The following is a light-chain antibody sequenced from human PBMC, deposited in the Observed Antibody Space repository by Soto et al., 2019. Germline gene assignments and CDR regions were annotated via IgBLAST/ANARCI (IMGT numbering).Light chain of an antibody. CDR3: QQHGSSART. J-gene: IGKJ1*01. V-gene: IGKV3D-20*01. Sequence: VSSKSIRDSYLAWYQQNPGLAPRLLIYDASRRATDIPERIIGSGSGTAFAITISRRQPAEFAVSYCQQHGSSARTVGQGTKVDIK. CDR1: KSIRDSY. CDR2: DAS.